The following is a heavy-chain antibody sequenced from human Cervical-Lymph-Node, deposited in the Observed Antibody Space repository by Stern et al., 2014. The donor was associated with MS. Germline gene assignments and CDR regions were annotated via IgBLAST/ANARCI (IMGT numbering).Heavy chain of an antibody. CDR2: IWYDGSNK. D-gene: IGHD6-19*01. CDR3: ARDGDGYSSGWTYYFDY. V-gene: IGHV3-33*01. CDR1: GFTFSSYG. J-gene: IGHJ4*02. Sequence: VQLVQSGGGVVQPGRSLRLSCAASGFTFSSYGMHWVRQAPGKGLEWAAVIWYDGSNKYYADSVKGRFTISRDNSKNTLYLQMNSLRAEDTAVYYCARDGDGYSSGWTYYFDYWGQGTLVTVSS.